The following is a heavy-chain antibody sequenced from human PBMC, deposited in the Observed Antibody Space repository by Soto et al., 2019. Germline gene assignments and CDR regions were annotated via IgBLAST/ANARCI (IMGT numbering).Heavy chain of an antibody. CDR1: GDSISRSVW. J-gene: IGHJ4*02. CDR3: ARKAWARCDY. V-gene: IGHV4-4*02. CDR2: VFHNGDT. D-gene: IGHD7-27*01. Sequence: SETLSLTCAVSGDSISRSVWWTWVRQPPGKGLEWIGEVFHNGDTNYTPSLKSRVTMSVDKSTTDFSLKVTSVTAADTAIYSCARKAWARCDYWRQAARATGS.